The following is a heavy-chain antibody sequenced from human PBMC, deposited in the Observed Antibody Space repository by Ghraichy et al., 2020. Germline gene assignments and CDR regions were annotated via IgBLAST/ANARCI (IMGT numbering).Heavy chain of an antibody. CDR3: AKEGVAAAGTVQYFDY. Sequence: GGSLRLSCAASGFTFDDYAMHWVRQAPGKGLEWVSLISWDGGSTYYADSVKGRFTISRDNSKNSLYLQMNSLRAEDTALYYCAKEGVAAAGTVQYFDYWGQGTLVTVSS. CDR2: ISWDGGST. J-gene: IGHJ4*02. V-gene: IGHV3-43D*03. CDR1: GFTFDDYA. D-gene: IGHD6-13*01.